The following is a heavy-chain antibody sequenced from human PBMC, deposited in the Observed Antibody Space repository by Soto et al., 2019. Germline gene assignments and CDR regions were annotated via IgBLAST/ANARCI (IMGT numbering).Heavy chain of an antibody. CDR3: GCRVEDISYDYYGMDI. CDR2: IHHREST. Sequence: SEALSLTCAVSVGSVSSNNWWFWVRQPPGKGLEWIGEIHHRESTNLNPSLKSRVTISVDRSKNEFSLKVKSVTAADTAVYYCGCRVEDISYDYYGMDIWGQGTTVTVSS. CDR1: VGSVSSNNW. J-gene: IGHJ6*02. D-gene: IGHD2-15*01. V-gene: IGHV4-4*02.